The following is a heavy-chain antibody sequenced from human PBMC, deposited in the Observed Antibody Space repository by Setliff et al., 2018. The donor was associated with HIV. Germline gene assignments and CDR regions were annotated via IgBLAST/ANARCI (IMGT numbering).Heavy chain of an antibody. J-gene: IGHJ4*02. Sequence: ASVKVSCKASGYNFITYYIHWVRQAPGQGLEWMGWISAYSGDTDYAQNLRGRVTLTTDTSTSTAYMELRSLRPDDTAVYYCAQTYSFGSGSYLFDFWGQGTLVTVSS. CDR3: AQTYSFGSGSYLFDF. V-gene: IGHV1-18*04. D-gene: IGHD3-10*01. CDR1: GYNFITYY. CDR2: ISAYSGDT.